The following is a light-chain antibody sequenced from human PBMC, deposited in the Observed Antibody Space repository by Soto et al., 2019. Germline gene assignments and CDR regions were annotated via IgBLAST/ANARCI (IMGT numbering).Light chain of an antibody. Sequence: EIVLTQSPGTLSLSPGERATLSCRASQSFSSSFLAWYQQKPGQTPRLLIYGASSRATGIPDRFSGSGSGTDFTLTISRLEPEDFAVYYCQQYGSSPWTFGQGTNVDI. V-gene: IGKV3-20*01. J-gene: IGKJ1*01. CDR3: QQYGSSPWT. CDR2: GAS. CDR1: QSFSSSF.